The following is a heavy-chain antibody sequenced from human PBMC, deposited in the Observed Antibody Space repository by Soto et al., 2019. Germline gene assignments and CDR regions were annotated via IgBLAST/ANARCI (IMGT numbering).Heavy chain of an antibody. CDR1: GGSISSYY. CDR2: IYTSGST. Sequence: SETLSLTCTVSGGSISSYYWSWIRQPAGKGLEWIGRIYTSGSTNYNPSLKSRVTMSVDTSKNQFSLQLSSVTAADTAVYYCARDRYLRNYYDSSGYYNWFDPWGQGTLVTVSS. V-gene: IGHV4-4*07. D-gene: IGHD3-22*01. J-gene: IGHJ5*02. CDR3: ARDRYLRNYYDSSGYYNWFDP.